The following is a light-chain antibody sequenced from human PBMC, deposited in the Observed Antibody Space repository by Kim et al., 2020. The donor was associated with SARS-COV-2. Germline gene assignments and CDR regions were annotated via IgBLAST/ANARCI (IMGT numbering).Light chain of an antibody. CDR3: QQSFSTPWT. J-gene: IGKJ1*01. CDR2: AAS. Sequence: DIQMTQSPSSLSASVGDRVTITCRASQSISTFFNWYQQKPGRAPKLLIYAASRLQSGVPSRFSGSGSGTDFSLTISSLQPDDFATYYCQQSFSTPWTFGQGTKVDIK. V-gene: IGKV1-39*01. CDR1: QSISTF.